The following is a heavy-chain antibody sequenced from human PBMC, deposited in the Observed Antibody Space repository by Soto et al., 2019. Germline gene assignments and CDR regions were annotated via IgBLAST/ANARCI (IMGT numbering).Heavy chain of an antibody. CDR2: ISYDGSNK. Sequence: GGSLRLSCAASGFTFSSYAMNWVRQAPGKGLEWVAVISYDGSNKYYADSVKGRFTISRDNSKNTLYLQMNSLRAEDTAVYYRAKGPPTRPFDYWGQGTLVTVSS. J-gene: IGHJ4*02. CDR3: AKGPPTRPFDY. V-gene: IGHV3-30*04. CDR1: GFTFSSYA.